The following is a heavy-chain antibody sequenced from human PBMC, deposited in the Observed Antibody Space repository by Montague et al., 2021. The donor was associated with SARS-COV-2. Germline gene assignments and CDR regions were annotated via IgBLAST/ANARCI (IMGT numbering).Heavy chain of an antibody. CDR1: GGSMSSYH. CDR2: VSYRGST. Sequence: SETLSLTCSVSGGSMSSYHWVWIRQPPGKGLEWIGYVSYRGSTNYNLSLKSRVTISLDTSKNRFSLRVTSVTAADTAVYHCARDVRYYYDQWGQGILVTVSS. D-gene: IGHD3-10*01. J-gene: IGHJ4*02. CDR3: ARDVRYYYDQ. V-gene: IGHV4-59*01.